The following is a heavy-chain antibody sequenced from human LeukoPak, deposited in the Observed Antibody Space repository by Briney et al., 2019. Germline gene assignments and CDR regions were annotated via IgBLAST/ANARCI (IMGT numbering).Heavy chain of an antibody. J-gene: IGHJ6*02. D-gene: IGHD3-9*01. CDR1: GFTFSSYA. V-gene: IGHV3-23*01. CDR2: ISGSGGST. Sequence: GGSLRLSCAASGFTFSSYAMSWVRQAPGKGLEWVSAISGSGGSTYYADPVKGRFTISRDNSKNTLYLQMNSLRAEDTAVYYCAKRRYFDWLRPDYYYYYGMDVWGQGTTVTVSS. CDR3: AKRRYFDWLRPDYYYYYGMDV.